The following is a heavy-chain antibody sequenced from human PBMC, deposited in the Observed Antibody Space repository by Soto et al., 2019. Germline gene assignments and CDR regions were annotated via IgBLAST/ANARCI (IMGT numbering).Heavy chain of an antibody. CDR1: GYSFTSYW. V-gene: IGHV5-10-1*01. CDR2: FDPSDSYT. Sequence: ESLKISCKGSGYSFTSYWTSWVRQMPGKGLEWMGRFDPSDSYTNYSPSFQGHVTISADKSISTAYLQWSSLKASDTAMYYCARHSITGIAAAGPWGQGTMVTVSS. J-gene: IGHJ3*01. CDR3: ARHSITGIAAAGP. D-gene: IGHD6-13*01.